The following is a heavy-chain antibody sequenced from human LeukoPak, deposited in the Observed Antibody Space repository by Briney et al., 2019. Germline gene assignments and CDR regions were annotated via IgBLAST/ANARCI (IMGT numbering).Heavy chain of an antibody. CDR2: INTDGRIT. J-gene: IGHJ4*02. Sequence: GGSLGLSCVASGFSFRNYAIHWVRQAPGNGLEYVSVINTDGRITYYADSVKGRFTISRDNSKNTVYLQMDSLRGEDMAVYYCTRDGGSFCDFDYWGQGALVTVSS. V-gene: IGHV3-64*02. CDR1: GFSFRNYA. CDR3: TRDGGSFCDFDY. D-gene: IGHD1-26*01.